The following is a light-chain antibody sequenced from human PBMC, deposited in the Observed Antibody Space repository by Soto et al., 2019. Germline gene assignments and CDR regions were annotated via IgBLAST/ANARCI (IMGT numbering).Light chain of an antibody. V-gene: IGKV1-5*01. Sequence: DIQMTQSPSTLSASVGDSVTITCRASQRISGWVAWLQQRPGKAPNLLIYDVSALPRVVPSTFSGSWSGTEFTLTITNPQPDDYATYSCQQYDSYLAPFAQGTKADIK. CDR3: QQYDSYLAP. J-gene: IGKJ1*01. CDR2: DVS. CDR1: QRISGW.